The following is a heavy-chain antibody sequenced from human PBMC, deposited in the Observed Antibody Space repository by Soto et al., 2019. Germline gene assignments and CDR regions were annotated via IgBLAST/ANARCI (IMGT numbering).Heavy chain of an antibody. CDR2: IYASGST. CDR3: ARSAIPRGGWFRP. CDR1: DDSLSTYY. J-gene: IGHJ5*02. D-gene: IGHD2-21*01. V-gene: IGHV4-4*07. Sequence: PSETLSLTCNVSDDSLSTYYWSWIRQSAGKGLEWIGRIYASGSTNYNPSLKGRVSMSVDTSTKQFSLKMMSVTAADTAMYYCARSAIPRGGWFRPWGQGVLVTVSS.